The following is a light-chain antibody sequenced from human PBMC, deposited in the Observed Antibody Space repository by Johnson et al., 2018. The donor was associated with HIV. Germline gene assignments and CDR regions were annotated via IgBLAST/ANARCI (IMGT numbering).Light chain of an antibody. Sequence: QAVLTQPPSVSAAPGQKVTISCSGSSSNIGNNYVSWYQQLPGTAPKLLIYENNKRPSGIPDRFSGSKSGTSATLGITGLQTGDEADYYCGTWDSSLSAARVFVPGTKVTVL. CDR2: ENN. CDR1: SSNIGNNY. CDR3: GTWDSSLSAARV. J-gene: IGLJ1*01. V-gene: IGLV1-51*02.